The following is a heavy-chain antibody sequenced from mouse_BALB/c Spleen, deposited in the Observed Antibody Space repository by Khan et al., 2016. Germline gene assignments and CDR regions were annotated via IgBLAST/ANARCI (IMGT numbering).Heavy chain of an antibody. CDR3: ARWDGYEGWLAY. CDR1: GYTFTNYG. D-gene: IGHD2-2*01. V-gene: IGHV9-3*02. CDR2: INTNTGEP. J-gene: IGHJ3*01. Sequence: QIQLVQSGPELKKPGETVKISCKASGYTFTNYGMHWVKQAPGKGLKWMGWINTNTGEPTYAEEFKGRFAFSLETSASTAYLQINNLKNEDTARCFCARWDGYEGWLAYWSEGTLVTGSA.